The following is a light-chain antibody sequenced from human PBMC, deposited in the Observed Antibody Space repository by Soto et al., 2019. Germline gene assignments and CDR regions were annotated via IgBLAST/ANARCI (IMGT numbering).Light chain of an antibody. V-gene: IGKV3-15*01. Sequence: TQSPATLSVSPGETATLSCRASQSVSNNVAWYQQKPGQAPRLLILGASTRATGIPARFSGSGSGTEFTLSISSLQSEDFAVYYCKQYKEWPPFTFGQGTRPEIK. CDR1: QSVSNN. J-gene: IGKJ5*01. CDR3: KQYKEWPPFT. CDR2: GAS.